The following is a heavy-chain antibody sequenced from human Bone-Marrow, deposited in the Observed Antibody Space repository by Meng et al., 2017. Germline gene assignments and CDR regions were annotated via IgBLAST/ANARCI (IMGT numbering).Heavy chain of an antibody. V-gene: IGHV1-18*01. CDR1: GYTFTSYG. D-gene: IGHD5-18*01. CDR3: ARDAYIQLWLGALDY. J-gene: IGHJ4*02. CDR2: ISAYNGNT. Sequence: ASVKVSCKASGYTFTSYGISWVRQAPGQGLEWMGWISAYNGNTNYAQKLQGRVTMTTDTSTSTAYMELRSLRSDDTAVYYCARDAYIQLWLGALDYWGRGTLVTVSS.